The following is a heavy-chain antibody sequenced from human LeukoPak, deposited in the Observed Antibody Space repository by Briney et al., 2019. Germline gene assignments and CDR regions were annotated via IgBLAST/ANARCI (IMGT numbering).Heavy chain of an antibody. J-gene: IGHJ4*02. Sequence: PGGSLRLSCAASGFTVSSNYISWVSHAPRKGLELVSVIYSGGSTYYADSMKGRFTIARDNSKNTLYLQMNSLRAEDTAVYYCARGYCSGTSCHTSYWGQGTLVTV. V-gene: IGHV3-66*01. CDR3: ARGYCSGTSCHTSY. D-gene: IGHD2-2*01. CDR2: IYSGGST. CDR1: GFTVSSNY.